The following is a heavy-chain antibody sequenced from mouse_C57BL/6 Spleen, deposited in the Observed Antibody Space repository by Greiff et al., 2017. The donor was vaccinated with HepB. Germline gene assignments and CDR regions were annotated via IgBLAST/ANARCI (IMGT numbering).Heavy chain of an antibody. CDR3: ASGGGNYEDY. CDR2: IDPSDSET. D-gene: IGHD2-1*01. CDR1: GYTFTSYW. J-gene: IGHJ2*01. V-gene: IGHV1-52*01. Sequence: VKLQQPGAELVRPGSSVKLSCKASGYTFTSYWMHWVKQRPIQGLEWIGNIDPSDSETHYNQKFKDKATLTVDKSSSTAYMQLSSLTSEDSAVYYCASGGGNYEDYWGQGTTLTVSS.